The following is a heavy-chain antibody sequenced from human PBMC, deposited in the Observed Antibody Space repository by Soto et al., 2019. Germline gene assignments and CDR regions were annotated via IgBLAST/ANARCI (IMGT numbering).Heavy chain of an antibody. V-gene: IGHV4-4*02. D-gene: IGHD6-13*01. Sequence: QVHLQESGPGLVKPSGTLSLTCGVSGGSISSANWWTWVRQSPGQGLEWIGEIYPSGSTNYNPSLKGRVTTSVDKSKTQFDLNLSSVTAADTAVYYCARASRYSTRFYYYGMDVWGQGTTVTVAS. J-gene: IGHJ6*02. CDR3: ARASRYSTRFYYYGMDV. CDR2: IYPSGST. CDR1: GGSISSANW.